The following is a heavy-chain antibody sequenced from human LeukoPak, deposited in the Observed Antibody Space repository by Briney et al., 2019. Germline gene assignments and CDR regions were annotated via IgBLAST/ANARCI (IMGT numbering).Heavy chain of an antibody. CDR1: GFTFRSYA. D-gene: IGHD3-22*01. J-gene: IGHJ4*02. CDR3: ARRGNTSAYYSLY. CDR2: ISGSGDST. Sequence: GGSLRLSCAASGFTFRSYAMSWVRQAPGKGLEWVSAISGSGDSTAYADSVKGRFSISRDNSKNTLYVQMNSLRAEDTAVYYCARRGNTSAYYSLYWGQGTLVTVSS. V-gene: IGHV3-23*01.